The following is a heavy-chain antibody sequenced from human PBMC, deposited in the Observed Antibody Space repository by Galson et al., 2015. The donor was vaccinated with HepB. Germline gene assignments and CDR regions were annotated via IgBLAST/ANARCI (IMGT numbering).Heavy chain of an antibody. CDR1: GGTFSSYA. J-gene: IGHJ4*02. CDR3: ARGTLESTIFGVGQWGYFDY. D-gene: IGHD3-3*01. CDR2: IIPIFGTA. Sequence: SVKVSCKASGGTFSSYAISWVRQAPGQGLEWMGGIIPIFGTANYAQKFQGRVTITADKSTSTAYMELSSLRSEDTAVYYCARGTLESTIFGVGQWGYFDYWGQGTLVTVSS. V-gene: IGHV1-69*06.